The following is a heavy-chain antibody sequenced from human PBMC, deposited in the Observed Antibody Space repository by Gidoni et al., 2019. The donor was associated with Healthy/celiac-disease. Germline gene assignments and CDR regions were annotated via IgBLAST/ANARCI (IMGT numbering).Heavy chain of an antibody. V-gene: IGHV4-39*01. J-gene: IGHJ4*02. CDR3: ARGGIAAAGFYFDY. Sequence: QLQLQESGPGLVKPSETLSLTCTVSGGSISSSSYYWGWIRQPPGKGLEWIGSIYYSGSTYYNPSLKRRVTISVDTSKNQFSLKLSSVTAADTAVYYCARGGIAAAGFYFDYWGQGTLVTVSS. CDR2: IYYSGST. CDR1: GGSISSSSYY. D-gene: IGHD6-13*01.